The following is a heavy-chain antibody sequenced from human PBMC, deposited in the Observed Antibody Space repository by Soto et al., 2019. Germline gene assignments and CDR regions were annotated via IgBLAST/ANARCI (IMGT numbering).Heavy chain of an antibody. V-gene: IGHV3-30-3*01. Sequence: QVQLVESGGGVVQPGRSLRLSCAASGFTFSSYAMHWVRQAPGKGLEWVAVISYDGSNKYYADSVKGRFTISRDNSKNTLYLQMNSLRAVDTAVYYCAREASYYYDSTGYYYATYFDYWGQGTLVTVSS. CDR2: ISYDGSNK. J-gene: IGHJ4*02. D-gene: IGHD3-22*01. CDR1: GFTFSSYA. CDR3: AREASYYYDSTGYYYATYFDY.